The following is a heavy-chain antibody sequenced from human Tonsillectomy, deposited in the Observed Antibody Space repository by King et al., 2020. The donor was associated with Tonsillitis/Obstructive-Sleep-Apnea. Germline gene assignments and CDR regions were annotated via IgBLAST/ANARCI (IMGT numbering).Heavy chain of an antibody. CDR3: ARENKYQRAFDI. CDR1: GGTFSSYA. CDR2: IIPIFGTA. Sequence: VQLVESGAEVKKPGSSVKVSCKASGGTFSSYAISWVRQAPGQGLEWMVGIIPIFGTANYAQKFQGRVTITADESTSTAYMELSSLRSEDTAVYYCARENKYQRAFDIWGQGTMVTVSS. V-gene: IGHV1-69*01. D-gene: IGHD2-2*01. J-gene: IGHJ3*02.